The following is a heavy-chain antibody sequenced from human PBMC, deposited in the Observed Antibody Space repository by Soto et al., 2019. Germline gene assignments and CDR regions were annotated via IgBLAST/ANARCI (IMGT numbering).Heavy chain of an antibody. V-gene: IGHV3-23*01. CDR3: AKFEGHPLDYWCLDF. D-gene: IGHD1-1*01. CDR1: GFTFSAYA. CDR2: IHGGGGAT. Sequence: GGSLRLSWAASGFTFSAYAMGWVRQAPGKGLEWVSTIHGGGGATHYADSVKGRFTISRDDSKKTLYAKMNSLRAEDTAVYYCAKFEGHPLDYWCLDFWGRGTLVTVSS. J-gene: IGHJ2*01.